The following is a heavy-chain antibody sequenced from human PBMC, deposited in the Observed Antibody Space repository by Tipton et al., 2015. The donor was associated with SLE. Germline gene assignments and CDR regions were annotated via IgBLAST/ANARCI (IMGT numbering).Heavy chain of an antibody. V-gene: IGHV4-34*01. CDR2: ISHTGRT. D-gene: IGHD4-17*01. Sequence: TLSLTCTVSDGSLTHYFWTWIRQPPGKGLERIGDISHTGRTTYNPSVKGRITISLDTSKNQFSLMLKSVTAADTAVYYCARDRGRTLTVTRDAAWFDPWGQGTLVTVSS. CDR1: DGSLTHYF. CDR3: ARDRGRTLTVTRDAAWFDP. J-gene: IGHJ5*02.